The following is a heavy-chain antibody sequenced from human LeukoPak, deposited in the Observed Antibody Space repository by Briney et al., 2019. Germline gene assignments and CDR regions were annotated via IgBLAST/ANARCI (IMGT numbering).Heavy chain of an antibody. CDR3: ARHQGSWYSRGVIDY. J-gene: IGHJ4*02. D-gene: IGHD6-13*01. Sequence: SETLSLTCTVSGGSISSSSYYWGWIRQPPGKGLEWIGSIYYSGSTYYNPSLKSRVTISVDTSKNQFSLKLSSVTAADTAVYYCARHQGSWYSRGVIDYWGQGTLVTVSS. CDR2: IYYSGST. CDR1: GGSISSSSYY. V-gene: IGHV4-39*01.